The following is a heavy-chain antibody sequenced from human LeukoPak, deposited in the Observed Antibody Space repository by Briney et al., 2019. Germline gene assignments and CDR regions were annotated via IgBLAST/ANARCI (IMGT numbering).Heavy chain of an antibody. D-gene: IGHD3-10*01. V-gene: IGHV4-34*01. J-gene: IGHJ4*02. CDR2: INHSGST. CDR1: GGSFSGYY. CDR3: ARAGRYYYGSGSYYEL. Sequence: PSETLSLTCAVYGGSFSGYYWSWIRQPPGKGLEWIGEINHSGSTNYNPSLKSRVTISVDTSKNQFSLKLSSVSAADTAVYYCARAGRYYYGSGSYYELWGQGTLVTVSS.